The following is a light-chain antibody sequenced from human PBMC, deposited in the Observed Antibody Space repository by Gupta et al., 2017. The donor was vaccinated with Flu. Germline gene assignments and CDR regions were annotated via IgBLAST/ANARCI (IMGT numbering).Light chain of an antibody. J-gene: IGKJ1*01. CDR2: AAS. V-gene: IGKV1-39*01. CDR3: QQSYSTPQT. CDR1: QSISSY. Sequence: DIQMTQSPSSLSASVGDRVTITCRASQSISSYLNWYQQKPGKAPKLLIYAASSLQSGVPSRFSGSGSGTDFTLTICSLQPEDFETYYCQQSYSTPQTFGQGTKVEIK.